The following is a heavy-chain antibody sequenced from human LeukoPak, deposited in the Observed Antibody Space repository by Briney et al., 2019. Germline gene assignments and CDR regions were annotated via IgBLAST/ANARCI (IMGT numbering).Heavy chain of an antibody. D-gene: IGHD3-9*01. CDR3: AKTYYDILTGAFDI. V-gene: IGHV3-23*01. J-gene: IGHJ3*02. CDR1: GFSFSVYS. Sequence: PGGSLRLSCAASGFSFSVYSMSWVRQAPGKGLEWVSAISGSGGSTYYADSVKGRFTISRDNSKNTLYLQMNSLRAEDTAVYYCAKTYYDILTGAFDIWGQGTMVTVSS. CDR2: ISGSGGST.